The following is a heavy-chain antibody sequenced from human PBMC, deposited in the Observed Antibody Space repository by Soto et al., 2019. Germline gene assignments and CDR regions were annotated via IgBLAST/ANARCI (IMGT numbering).Heavy chain of an antibody. Sequence: SQTLSLTCAISGDSFSSNSAALNWIRQSPSRGLEWLGRTYYRSKWYNDYAVSVKSRITINPDTSKNQFSLQLNSVTPEDTAVYYCARVYYDILTGLGPYYYYYMDVWGKGTTVTVSS. CDR1: GDSFSSNSAA. J-gene: IGHJ6*03. CDR2: TYYRSKWYN. CDR3: ARVYYDILTGLGPYYYYYMDV. D-gene: IGHD3-9*01. V-gene: IGHV6-1*01.